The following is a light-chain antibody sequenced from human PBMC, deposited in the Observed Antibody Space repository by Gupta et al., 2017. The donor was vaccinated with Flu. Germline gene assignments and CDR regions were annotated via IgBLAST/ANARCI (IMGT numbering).Light chain of an antibody. J-gene: IGLJ1*01. CDR2: YDN. CDR1: ISNIGSNA. Sequence: SVLTQPPSVSEAPRQRVTISCSGSISNIGSNAVNWYQHLPGKAPKLLLYYDNLLSSGVSNRFSASKSGTSASLAISGLQSEDEADYYCASWDDSLKAYVFGTGTKVTVL. CDR3: ASWDDSLKAYV. V-gene: IGLV1-36*01.